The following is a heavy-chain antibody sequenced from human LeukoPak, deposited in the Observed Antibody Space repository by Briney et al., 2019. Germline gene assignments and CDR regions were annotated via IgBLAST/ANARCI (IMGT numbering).Heavy chain of an antibody. Sequence: SETLSLTCTVSGGSISRGDYYWTWIRQPAGKGLEWIGRIYTSGSTNYNPSLKSRVTISLDMSKKQFSLKVSSVTAADTAVYFCARERWLQFGDDAFDIWGQGTMVIVSS. J-gene: IGHJ3*02. CDR2: IYTSGST. V-gene: IGHV4-61*02. CDR3: ARERWLQFGDDAFDI. D-gene: IGHD5-24*01. CDR1: GGSISRGDYY.